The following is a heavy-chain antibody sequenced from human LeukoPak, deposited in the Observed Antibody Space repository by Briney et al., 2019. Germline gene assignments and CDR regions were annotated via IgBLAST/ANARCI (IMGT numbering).Heavy chain of an antibody. CDR2: INPSGGST. CDR1: GYTFTSYY. Sequence: GASVKVSCKASGYTFTSYYMHWVRQARGQGLEWMGIINPSGGSTSYAQKFQGRVTMTRDTSTSTVYMELSSLRSEDTAVYYCAEGYCSSTSCYEWWFDPWGQGTLVTVSS. V-gene: IGHV1-46*01. J-gene: IGHJ5*02. CDR3: AEGYCSSTSCYEWWFDP. D-gene: IGHD2-2*01.